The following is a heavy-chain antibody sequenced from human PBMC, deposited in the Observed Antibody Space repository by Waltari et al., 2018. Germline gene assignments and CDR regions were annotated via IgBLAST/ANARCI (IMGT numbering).Heavy chain of an antibody. V-gene: IGHV3-74*01. CDR3: AREDIAAAGFFDY. CDR2: FNGDGSSN. Sequence: EVQLVESGGGLVQPGGSLRLSCAASGFIFSNYWMHWVRQAPGKGLVWVSRFNGDGSSNTYADSVKVRFTTSRDNAKNTLYLQMNSLRAEDTAVYYCAREDIAAAGFFDYWGQGTLVTVSS. CDR1: GFIFSNYW. J-gene: IGHJ4*02. D-gene: IGHD6-13*01.